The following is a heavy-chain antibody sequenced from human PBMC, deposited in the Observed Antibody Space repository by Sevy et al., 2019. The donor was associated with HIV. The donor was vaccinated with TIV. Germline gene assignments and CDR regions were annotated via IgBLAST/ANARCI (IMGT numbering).Heavy chain of an antibody. CDR2: IYYSGST. J-gene: IGHJ5*02. Sequence: SEILSLTCTVSGGSISSGGYYWSWIRQHPGKGLESIGYIYYSGSTYYNPSLKSRVTISVDTSKNQFSLKLSSVTAADTAVYYCARDSYSSTLGGWFDPWGQGTLVTVSS. CDR3: ARDSYSSTLGGWFDP. V-gene: IGHV4-31*03. CDR1: GGSISSGGYY. D-gene: IGHD6-13*01.